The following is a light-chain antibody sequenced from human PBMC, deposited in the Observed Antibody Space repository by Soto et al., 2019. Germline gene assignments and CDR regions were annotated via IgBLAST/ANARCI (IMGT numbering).Light chain of an antibody. J-gene: IGKJ1*01. Sequence: EIVLTQSPATLSLSPGERVALSCRASQGIGSYLGWYQQKPGQAPRLLIYDASNRAPGIPARFSGSGSGTDFTLTISSLEPEDLAVYYCHQRSNWPPTFGQGTKVEIK. V-gene: IGKV3-11*01. CDR3: HQRSNWPPT. CDR1: QGIGSY. CDR2: DAS.